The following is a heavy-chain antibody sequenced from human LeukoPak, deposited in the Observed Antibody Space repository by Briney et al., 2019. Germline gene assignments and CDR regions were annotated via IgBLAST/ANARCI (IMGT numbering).Heavy chain of an antibody. CDR3: ASVSESSGYPPEYYYYYMDV. D-gene: IGHD3-22*01. V-gene: IGHV4-59*11. Sequence: SETLSLTCNVSGGTISSHYWSWIRQPPGKGLEWIGYIYYSGSTNYNPSLKSRVTISVDTSKNQFSLKLSSVTAADTAVDYCASVSESSGYPPEYYYYYMDVGGKDTTVTVPS. J-gene: IGHJ6*03. CDR1: GGTISSHY. CDR2: IYYSGST.